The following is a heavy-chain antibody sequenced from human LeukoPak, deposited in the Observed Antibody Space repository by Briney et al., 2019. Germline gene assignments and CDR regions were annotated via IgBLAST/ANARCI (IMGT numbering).Heavy chain of an antibody. Sequence: GGSLRLSCAAPGFTFSSYAMSWVRQAPGKGLEWVAVISYEGSNKYYADSVKGRFTISRDNSKNTLYLQMNSLRAEDTAVYYCANSPSTVDTPSYYYYGMDVWGQGTTVTVSS. CDR1: GFTFSSYA. D-gene: IGHD4-23*01. CDR2: ISYEGSNK. J-gene: IGHJ6*02. V-gene: IGHV3-30*18. CDR3: ANSPSTVDTPSYYYYGMDV.